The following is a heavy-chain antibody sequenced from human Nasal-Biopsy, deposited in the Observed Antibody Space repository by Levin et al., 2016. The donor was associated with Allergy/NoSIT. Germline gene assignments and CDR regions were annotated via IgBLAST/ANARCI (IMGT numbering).Heavy chain of an antibody. V-gene: IGHV4-39*07. CDR2: FYSSGRS. Sequence: SETLSLTCTVSGVSISSSAYFWAWIRQSPGKGLEWIGDFYSSGRSESKPSLGSRLVISGDTSKNQFSLTLTSVAAADTAVYYCVRGTSHTLPIHRFDRWGQGTLVTVSS. D-gene: IGHD1-26*01. CDR1: GVSISSSAYF. J-gene: IGHJ5*02. CDR3: VRGTSHTLPIHRFDR.